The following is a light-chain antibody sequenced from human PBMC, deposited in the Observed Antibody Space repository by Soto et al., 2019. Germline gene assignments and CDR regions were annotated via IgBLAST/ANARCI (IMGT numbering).Light chain of an antibody. CDR1: QSISGY. Sequence: DIQMTQSPSSLSASVGVRVTITCRASQSISGYLNWYQQKRGKAPKLLIYAASTLQSGVPSRFSGSGSGTDFTLTISSLQPEDFATYYCQQSSSTLFTFGPGTSVDI. V-gene: IGKV1-39*01. J-gene: IGKJ3*01. CDR3: QQSSSTLFT. CDR2: AAS.